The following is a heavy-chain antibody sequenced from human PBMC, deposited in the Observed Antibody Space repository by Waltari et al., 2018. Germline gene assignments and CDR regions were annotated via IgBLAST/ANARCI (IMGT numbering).Heavy chain of an antibody. Sequence: VQLQQWGAGLLKPSETLSLTCAVYGGSFSGYYWSWIRQPPGKGLEWIGEINHSGSTNINPSLMRRVTISVDTSKNQSSLKLSSVTAADTAVYYCARGRGGWGSYRPAYCVDYWGQGTLFTAAS. CDR1: GGSFSGYY. D-gene: IGHD3-16*02. CDR2: INHSGST. V-gene: IGHV4-34*01. J-gene: IGHJ4*02. CDR3: ARGRGGWGSYRPAYCVDY.